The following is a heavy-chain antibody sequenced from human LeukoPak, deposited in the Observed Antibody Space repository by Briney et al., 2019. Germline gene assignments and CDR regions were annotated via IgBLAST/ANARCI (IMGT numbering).Heavy chain of an antibody. J-gene: IGHJ6*03. CDR1: GGSVSSGSYY. V-gene: IGHV4-61*02. CDR2: IFSSGST. CDR3: ARERAYYYYYMDV. Sequence: SETLSLTCTVSGGSVSSGSYYWSWIRQPAGKGLEWIGRIFSSGSTNYNPSLKSRVSISVDTSKNQFSLKLSSVTAADTAVYFCARERAYYYYYMDVWGKGTTVTISS.